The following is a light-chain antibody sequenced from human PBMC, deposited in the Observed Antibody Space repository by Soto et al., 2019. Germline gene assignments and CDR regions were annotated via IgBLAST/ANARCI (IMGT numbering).Light chain of an antibody. CDR2: LAS. CDR3: MQALQTPA. J-gene: IGKJ1*01. V-gene: IGKV2-28*01. Sequence: IGMAQSPLFLPVTPGEPGLISCRVSQRLPPSKGNNFLGWYLQEPGQSPQILIYLASNRAPGVPDRFSGSGSGTDFTLKISRVEAEDVGVYYCMQALQTPAFGQGTKVDIK. CDR1: QRLPPSKGNNF.